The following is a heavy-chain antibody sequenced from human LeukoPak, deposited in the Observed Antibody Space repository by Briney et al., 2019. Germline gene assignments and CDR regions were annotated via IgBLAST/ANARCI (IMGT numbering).Heavy chain of an antibody. V-gene: IGHV4-59*01. CDR2: IYYSGST. J-gene: IGHJ4*02. D-gene: IGHD6-13*01. CDR1: GGSISSYY. CDR3: ARARYSSSWACDY. Sequence: SETLSLTCTVSGGSISSYYWSWIRQPPGKGLEWIGYIYYSGSTNYNPSLRSRVTISVDTSKNQFSLKLSSVTAADTAVYYCARARYSSSWACDYWGQGTLVTVSS.